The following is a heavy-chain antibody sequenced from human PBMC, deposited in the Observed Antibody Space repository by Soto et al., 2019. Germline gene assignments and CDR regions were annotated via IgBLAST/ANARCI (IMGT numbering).Heavy chain of an antibody. V-gene: IGHV1-3*01. D-gene: IGHD6-13*01. CDR3: ATSTIDTSTWKQYFYGMDV. CDR2: INAGNGNT. CDR1: EDTFTRYV. J-gene: IGHJ6*02. Sequence: SVKVSCKASEDTFTRYVIHWVRQAPGQRLEWMGWINAGNGNTKYSQNFQGRVTITRDASASTAYMELSSLRSQDTAVYYCATSTIDTSTWKQYFYGMDVWGQGSTVTVSS.